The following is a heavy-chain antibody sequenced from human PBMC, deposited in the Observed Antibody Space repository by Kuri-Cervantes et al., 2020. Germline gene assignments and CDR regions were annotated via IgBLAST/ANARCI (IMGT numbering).Heavy chain of an antibody. Sequence: SETLSLTCTVSGGSISSGDYYWSWIRQPAGKGLEWIGRIYTSGSTNYNPSLKSRVTMSVDTSKNQFSLKLSSVTAADTAVYYCVRAQGSGSYSFDYWGQGTLVTVSS. CDR1: GGSISSGDYY. D-gene: IGHD3-10*01. CDR2: IYTSGST. CDR3: VRAQGSGSYSFDY. J-gene: IGHJ4*02. V-gene: IGHV4-61*02.